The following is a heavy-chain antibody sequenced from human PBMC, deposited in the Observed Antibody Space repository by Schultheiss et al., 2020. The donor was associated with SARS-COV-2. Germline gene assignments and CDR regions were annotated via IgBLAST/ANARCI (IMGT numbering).Heavy chain of an antibody. D-gene: IGHD5-18*01. CDR3: ARSVGKYSYGGWGYFDL. J-gene: IGHJ2*01. V-gene: IGHV4-31*03. Sequence: SETLSLTCTVSGGSVTSGGYYWSWVRQPPGKGLEWIGYIYYSGSTYYNPSLKSRVTISVDTSKNQFSLKLSSVTAADTAVYYCARSVGKYSYGGWGYFDLWGRGTLVTVSS. CDR2: IYYSGST. CDR1: GGSVTSGGYY.